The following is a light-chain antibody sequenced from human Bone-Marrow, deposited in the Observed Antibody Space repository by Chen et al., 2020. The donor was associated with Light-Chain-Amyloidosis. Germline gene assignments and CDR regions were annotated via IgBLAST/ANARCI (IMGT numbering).Light chain of an antibody. J-gene: IGLJ1*01. CDR1: GSDVGGDNH. CDR2: EVT. V-gene: IGLV2-14*01. CDR3: SSYTSTNTLV. Sequence: QSALTHPASVSGSPGQSITISCTGTGSDVGGDNHVSWYQQHPVEAPKLMIYEVTNRPSWVTDCFSGSKTDNTASLSVSGRQTEDEADCLCSSYTSTNTLVVGRGTRVTVL.